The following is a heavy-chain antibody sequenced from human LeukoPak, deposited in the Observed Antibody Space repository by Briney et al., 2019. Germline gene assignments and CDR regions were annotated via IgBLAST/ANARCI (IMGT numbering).Heavy chain of an antibody. Sequence: PGGSLRLSCAASRFTLSYYWMHWVRQVPGKGLVWVSRINKDGTTTYYADSVKGRFTISRDNSKNTLYLQMNSLRVEDTGVYYCAYPAAEDYHYYYMGVWGKGTTVSVYS. CDR3: AYPAAEDYHYYYMGV. J-gene: IGHJ6*03. CDR1: RFTLSYYW. D-gene: IGHD1-14*01. V-gene: IGHV3-74*01. CDR2: INKDGTTT.